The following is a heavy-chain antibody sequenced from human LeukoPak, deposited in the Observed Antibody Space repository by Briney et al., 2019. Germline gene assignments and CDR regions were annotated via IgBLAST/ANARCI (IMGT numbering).Heavy chain of an antibody. V-gene: IGHV4-34*01. CDR2: INHSGST. J-gene: IGHJ6*03. CDR3: ARAGYSYGMTYYYYYMXV. Sequence: SETLSLTCAVYGGSFSGYYWSWIRQPPGKGLEWIGEINHSGSTNYNPSLKSRVTISVDTSKNQFSLKLSSVTAADTAVYYCARAGYSYGMTYYYYYMXVXXXGTTVT. CDR1: GGSFSGYY. D-gene: IGHD5-18*01.